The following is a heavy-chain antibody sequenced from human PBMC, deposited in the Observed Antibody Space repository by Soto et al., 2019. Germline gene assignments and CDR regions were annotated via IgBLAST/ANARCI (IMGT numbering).Heavy chain of an antibody. CDR3: SRDLAKGGGSAAFDN. J-gene: IGHJ3*02. V-gene: IGHV1-2*02. D-gene: IGHD1-26*01. Sequence: GSSGKVCWKAPGGRFTANYLHWGRQASGQGHEWMGWINPKSGGTNYPQKGQGRGTMTRDTSLSTVYMTLTRLTSDDTAVSYCSRDLAKGGGSAAFDNWG. CDR1: GGRFTANY. CDR2: INPKSGGT.